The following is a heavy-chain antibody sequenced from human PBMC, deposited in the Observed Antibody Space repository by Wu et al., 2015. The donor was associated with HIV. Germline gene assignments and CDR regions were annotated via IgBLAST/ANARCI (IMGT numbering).Heavy chain of an antibody. CDR1: GGTFSSYA. Sequence: QVQLVQSGAEVKKPGSSVKVSCKASGGTFSSYAITWVRQAPGQGLEWMGGIIPVFGTTNYAQKFQGRVTITADESSTTAYMELSSLRSEDTAVYYCARAPRGYDDAFGIWGQGTRVTVSS. D-gene: IGHD2-2*01. V-gene: IGHV1-69*12. CDR3: ARAPRGYDDAFGI. J-gene: IGHJ3*02. CDR2: IIPVFGTT.